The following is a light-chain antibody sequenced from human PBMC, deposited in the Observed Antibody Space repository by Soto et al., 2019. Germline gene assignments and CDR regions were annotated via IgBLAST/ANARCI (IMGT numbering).Light chain of an antibody. CDR3: SSYTSSSTLV. V-gene: IGLV2-14*02. Sequence: QSALTQPASVSGSPGQSITISCTGTSSDVGRYNIVSWYQQHPGKAPKLMIYEGSKRPSGVSNRFSGSKSGNTASLTISGLQAEDEADYFCSSYTSSSTLVFGTGTKVTVL. CDR2: EGS. CDR1: SSDVGRYNI. J-gene: IGLJ1*01.